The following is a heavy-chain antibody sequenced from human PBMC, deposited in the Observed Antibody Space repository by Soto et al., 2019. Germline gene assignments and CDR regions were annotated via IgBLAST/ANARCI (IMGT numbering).Heavy chain of an antibody. J-gene: IGHJ4*02. V-gene: IGHV1-58*01. CDR3: AAQRGYSYGSSGY. Sequence: QMQLVQSGPEVKKPGTSVKVSCKASGFTFTSSAVQWVRQARGQRLEWIGWIVVGSGNTNYAQKFQERVTITRDMXTSTAYMELSSLRSEDTAVYYCAAQRGYSYGSSGYWGQGTLVTVSS. D-gene: IGHD5-18*01. CDR1: GFTFTSSA. CDR2: IVVGSGNT.